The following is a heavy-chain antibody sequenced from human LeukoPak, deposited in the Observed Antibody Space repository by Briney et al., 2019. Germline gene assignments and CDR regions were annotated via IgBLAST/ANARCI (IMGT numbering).Heavy chain of an antibody. V-gene: IGHV1-8*01. CDR1: GYTFTSYD. CDR2: MNPNSGNT. CDR3: ASSLPYYYDSSGYSFDY. Sequence: GASVKVSCKASGYTFTSYDINWLRQATGQGLEWMGWMNPNSGNTGYAQKFQGRVTMTRNTSISKAYMELSSLRSEDTAVYYCASSLPYYYDSSGYSFDYWGQGTLVTVSS. J-gene: IGHJ4*02. D-gene: IGHD3-22*01.